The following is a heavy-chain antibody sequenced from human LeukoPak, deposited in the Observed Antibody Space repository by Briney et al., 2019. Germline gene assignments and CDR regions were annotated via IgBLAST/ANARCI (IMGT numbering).Heavy chain of an antibody. Sequence: ASVKVSCKASGYTFTNYAIHWVRQAPGQGLEWMGWINTDNGNRKYAQKFQGRVTITCDTSANTVNMELTSLRSEDTAVYFCARDKALTTSYGMDVWGQGTTVTVSS. CDR1: GYTFTNYA. J-gene: IGHJ6*02. CDR2: INTDNGNR. V-gene: IGHV1-3*04. D-gene: IGHD2/OR15-2a*01. CDR3: ARDKALTTSYGMDV.